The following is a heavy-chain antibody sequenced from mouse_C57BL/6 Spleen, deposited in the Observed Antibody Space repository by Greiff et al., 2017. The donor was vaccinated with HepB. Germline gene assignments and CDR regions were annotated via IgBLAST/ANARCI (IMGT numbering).Heavy chain of an antibody. Sequence: QVQLQQPGAELVRPGSSVKLSCKASGYTFTSYWMHWVKQRPLQGLEWIGNIDPSDSETHYNQKVKDKATLTVDQSSSTAYMQLSSLTSEDSAVYYCARKSYGSGEYYFDYWGQGTTLTVSS. V-gene: IGHV1-52*01. CDR2: IDPSDSET. CDR1: GYTFTSYW. D-gene: IGHD1-1*01. CDR3: ARKSYGSGEYYFDY. J-gene: IGHJ2*01.